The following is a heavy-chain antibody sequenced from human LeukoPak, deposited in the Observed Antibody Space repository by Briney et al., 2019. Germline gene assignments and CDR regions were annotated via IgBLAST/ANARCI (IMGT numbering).Heavy chain of an antibody. V-gene: IGHV3-66*01. J-gene: IGHJ4*02. CDR1: GFTVSSNY. D-gene: IGHD3-16*02. CDR2: IYSGGST. Sequence: PGGSLRLSCAASGFTVSSNYMSWVRQAPGKGRDWVSVIYSGGSTYYADSVKGRFTISRDNSKNTLYLQMNSLRAEDTAVYYCASFIYVWGSYPTDYWGQGTLVTVSS. CDR3: ASFIYVWGSYPTDY.